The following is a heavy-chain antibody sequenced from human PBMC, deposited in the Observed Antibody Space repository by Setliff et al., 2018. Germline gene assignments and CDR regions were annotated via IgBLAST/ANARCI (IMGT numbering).Heavy chain of an antibody. Sequence: PSETLSLTCTVSGASLNSGTYYWGWIRQPPGKGLEWIGRIYYRGDTYYNASLKGRLTISVDTAQNQFSLRLTSVTAADTAVYYCARTGTYRYFDYWGQGALVTVSS. CDR1: GASLNSGTYY. CDR3: ARTGTYRYFDY. J-gene: IGHJ4*02. CDR2: IYYRGDT. D-gene: IGHD1-1*01. V-gene: IGHV4-39*01.